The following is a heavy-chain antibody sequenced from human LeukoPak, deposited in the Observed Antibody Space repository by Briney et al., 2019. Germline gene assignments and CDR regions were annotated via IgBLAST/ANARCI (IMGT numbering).Heavy chain of an antibody. CDR3: ARHGGGSGSYPELSDAFDI. CDR2: IYYSGST. V-gene: IGHV4-39*01. Sequence: PSETLSLTCTVSGGSISSGGYSWSWIRQHPGKGLEWIGYIYYSGSTYYNPSLKSRVTISVDTSKNQFSLKLSSVTAADTAVYYCARHGGGSGSYPELSDAFDIWGQGTMVTVSS. D-gene: IGHD3-10*01. J-gene: IGHJ3*02. CDR1: GGSISSGGYS.